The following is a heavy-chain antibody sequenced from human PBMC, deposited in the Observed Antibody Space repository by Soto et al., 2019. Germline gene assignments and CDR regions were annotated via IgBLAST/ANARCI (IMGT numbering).Heavy chain of an antibody. V-gene: IGHV1-46*01. CDR2: INPSGGST. CDR3: AFRLMYHTTDVIDY. Sequence: QVQLVQSGAEVKKPGASVKVSCKASGYTFTSYYMHWVRQAPGQGLEWMGIINPSGGSTSYAQKFRGRVTMTRDTSTSAVYIELSSLRSEHTAVYYCAFRLMYHTTDVIDYWGQGTLVNVSS. D-gene: IGHD2-8*01. J-gene: IGHJ4*02. CDR1: GYTFTSYY.